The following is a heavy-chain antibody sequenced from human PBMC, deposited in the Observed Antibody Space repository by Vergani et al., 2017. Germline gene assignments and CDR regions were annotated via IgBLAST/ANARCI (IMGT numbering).Heavy chain of an antibody. CDR2: IRYDGSNK. J-gene: IGHJ4*02. Sequence: QVQLVESGGGVVQPGGSLILSCAASGFTFSSYGMHWVRQAPGKGLEWVAFIRYDGSNKYYADSVKGRFTISRDNSKNTLYLQMNSLRAEDTAVYYCAKGTQPGYWGQGTLVTVSS. CDR3: AKGTQPGY. D-gene: IGHD1-7*01. CDR1: GFTFSSYG. V-gene: IGHV3-30*02.